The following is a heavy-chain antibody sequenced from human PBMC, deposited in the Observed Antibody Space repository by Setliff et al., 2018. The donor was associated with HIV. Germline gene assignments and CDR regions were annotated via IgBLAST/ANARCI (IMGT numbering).Heavy chain of an antibody. V-gene: IGHV4-4*02. D-gene: IGHD1-26*01. CDR1: GGSISSSNW. J-gene: IGHJ4*02. CDR2: IYHSGST. CDR3: AGGPGTTSIDY. Sequence: PSETLSLTCAVSGGSISSSNWWSWVRQPPGKGLEWIGHIYHSGSTNYNPSLKSRVTISVDTSKKNQFSLNLSSVTAADTAVYYCAGGPGTTSIDYWAQGTLVTVSS.